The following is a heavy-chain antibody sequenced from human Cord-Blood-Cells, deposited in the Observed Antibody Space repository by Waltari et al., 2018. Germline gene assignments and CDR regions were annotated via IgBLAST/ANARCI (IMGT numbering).Heavy chain of an antibody. CDR2: IKPNSGGT. D-gene: IGHD3-3*01. V-gene: IGHV1-2*02. J-gene: IGHJ6*02. CDR3: SRSSGNDFWSGYYYYGMDV. CDR1: GYTFTGYY. Sequence: QVQLVQSGAEVKKPGASVKVSCKASGYTFTGYYMHWVRQAPGQGLEWIGWIKPNSGGTNYSQKFQGRVTMTRETSISTAYMELSRLRSDDTAVYYCSRSSGNDFWSGYYYYGMDVWGQGTTVTVSS.